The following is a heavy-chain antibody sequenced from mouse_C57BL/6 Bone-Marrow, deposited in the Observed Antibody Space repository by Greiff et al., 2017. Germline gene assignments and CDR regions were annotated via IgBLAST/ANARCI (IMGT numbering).Heavy chain of an antibody. D-gene: IGHD2-3*01. CDR3: TGDGSRDYAMDY. CDR1: GFTFSNYW. J-gene: IGHJ4*01. CDR2: IRLKSDNYAT. V-gene: IGHV6-3*01. Sequence: EVKLVESGGGLVQPGGSMKLSCVASGFTFSNYWMTWVRQSPEQGLEWVAQIRLKSDNYATHFAESVKGRFTISSDDSKSSVYLQIDNLRAEDTGVDYCTGDGSRDYAMDYWGQGTSVTVSS.